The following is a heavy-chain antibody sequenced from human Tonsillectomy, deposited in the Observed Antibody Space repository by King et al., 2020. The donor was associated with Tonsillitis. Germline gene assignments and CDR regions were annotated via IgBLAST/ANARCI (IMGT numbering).Heavy chain of an antibody. CDR3: ATAVGATGMDY. D-gene: IGHD1-26*01. V-gene: IGHV3-15*01. CDR2: IKSKNDGGTT. CDR1: GFSFDNAW. Sequence: VQLVESGGGLVNPGGSLRLSCEASGFSFDNAWMTWVRQAPGKGLEWVGRIKSKNDGGTTDYAAPVKGRLTMSRDDSKNTVYLQMNSVKTEDTGLYYCATAVGATGMDYWGQGTLVTVSS. J-gene: IGHJ4*02.